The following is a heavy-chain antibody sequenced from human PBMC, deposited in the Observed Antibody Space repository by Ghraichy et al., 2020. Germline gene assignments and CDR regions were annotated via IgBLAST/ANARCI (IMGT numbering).Heavy chain of an antibody. CDR1: GFTFSNAW. Sequence: GESLNISCAASGFTFSNAWMSWVRQAPGKGLEWVGRIKSKTEGGTTDYAAPVKGRFTISRDDSKNTLYLQMNSLRTEDTAVYFCTTRGTGYYNWGQGTLVTVSS. CDR3: TTRGTGYYN. V-gene: IGHV3-15*01. CDR2: IKSKTEGGTT. J-gene: IGHJ4*02. D-gene: IGHD3/OR15-3a*01.